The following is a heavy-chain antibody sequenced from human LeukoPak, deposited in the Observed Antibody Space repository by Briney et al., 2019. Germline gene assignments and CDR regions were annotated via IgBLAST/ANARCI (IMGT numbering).Heavy chain of an antibody. CDR3: TRELRGIASHYHGMDV. J-gene: IGHJ6*02. V-gene: IGHV3-13*01. Sequence: GGSLRLSCVASGFSFGTCDMYWVRQAAGRGLEWVSALGTNGDSYYLGSVKGRFTISRDDGKNSLYLQMNSLGVEDTAVYYCTRELRGIASHYHGMDVWGQGTTVTVSS. CDR1: GFSFGTCD. D-gene: IGHD6-6*01. CDR2: LGTNGDS.